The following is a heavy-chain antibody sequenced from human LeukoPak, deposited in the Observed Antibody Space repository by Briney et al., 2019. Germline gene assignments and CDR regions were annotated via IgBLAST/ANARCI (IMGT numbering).Heavy chain of an antibody. CDR3: ARGDITGTTGAFDI. CDR2: IKQDGTEK. D-gene: IGHD1-7*01. CDR1: GFTFTTYW. J-gene: IGHJ3*02. Sequence: GESLRLSCAASGFTFTTYWLGWVRQPPGKGLEWVANIKQDGTEKYYVDSVKGRFTISRDNAKNSLYLQMNSLRAEDTAVYYCARGDITGTTGAFDIWGQGTMVTVSS. V-gene: IGHV3-7*01.